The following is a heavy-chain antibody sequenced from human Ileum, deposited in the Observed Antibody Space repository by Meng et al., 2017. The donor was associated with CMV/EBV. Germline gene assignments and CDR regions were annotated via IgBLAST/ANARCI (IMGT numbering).Heavy chain of an antibody. D-gene: IGHD1-1*01. CDR2: FYYTGST. CDR3: ARDRGWGTGFDY. CDR1: GGPVNSDGDS. V-gene: IGHV4-39*07. J-gene: IGHJ4*02. Sequence: VSGGPVNSDGDSWGWIRQPPGKGLEWIGSFYYTGSTYYNPSLKSRVTISRRTSDNLFSLTLNSVTVADTAVYFCARDRGWGTGFDYWGQGILVTSPQ.